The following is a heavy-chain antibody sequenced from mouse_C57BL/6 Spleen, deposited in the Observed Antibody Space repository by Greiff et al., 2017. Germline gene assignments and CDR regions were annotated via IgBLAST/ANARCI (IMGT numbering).Heavy chain of an antibody. CDR3: ARPFYGSSYEGMDY. CDR2: IRNKANGYTT. Sequence: EVQLVESGGGLVQPGGSLSLSCAASGFTFTDYYMSWVRQPPGKALEWLGFIRNKANGYTTEYSASVKGRFTISRDNSQSILYLQMNALRAEDSATYYCARPFYGSSYEGMDYWGQGTSVTVSS. D-gene: IGHD1-1*01. CDR1: GFTFTDYY. J-gene: IGHJ4*01. V-gene: IGHV7-3*01.